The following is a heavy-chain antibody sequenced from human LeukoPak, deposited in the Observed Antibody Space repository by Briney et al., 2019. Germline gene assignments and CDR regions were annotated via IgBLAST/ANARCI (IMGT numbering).Heavy chain of an antibody. D-gene: IGHD3-22*01. CDR1: GYTLISYG. Sequence: ASVKVSCKASGYTLISYGIGWVRQAPGQWLEWMGWNSAYNGNTNYAQKLQGRVTMTTDTSTSTAHMELRSLRSDDTAVYYCARRRDYDSSGYYYFDPWGQGTLVTVSS. V-gene: IGHV1-18*04. CDR3: ARRRDYDSSGYYYFDP. CDR2: NSAYNGNT. J-gene: IGHJ5*02.